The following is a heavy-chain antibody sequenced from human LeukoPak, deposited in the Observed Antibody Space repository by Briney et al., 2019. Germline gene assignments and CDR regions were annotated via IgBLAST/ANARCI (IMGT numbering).Heavy chain of an antibody. D-gene: IGHD1-14*01. Sequence: ASVTVSFKASGYTYASSAISWVRQAPGQGLEWMGWISPYNDNRNYAQKLQGRVTMTIDTSSSTAYMELRSLTSDDTAVYYCARGGDNRELDYWGQGTLVTVSS. CDR1: GYTYASSA. CDR3: ARGGDNRELDY. V-gene: IGHV1-18*01. CDR2: ISPYNDNR. J-gene: IGHJ4*02.